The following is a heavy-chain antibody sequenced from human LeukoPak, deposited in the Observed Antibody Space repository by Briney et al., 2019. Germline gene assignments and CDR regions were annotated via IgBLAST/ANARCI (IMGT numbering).Heavy chain of an antibody. CDR3: ARQYSSGWYFDY. CDR1: GYTFTGYY. Sequence: ASVKVSCKACGYTFTGYYMHWVRQAPGQGLEWIGWINANTGDTKYAQRFQGSVTMTRDMSISTAYMELSRLRSDDTAVFYCARQYSSGWYFDYWGQGTLVTVSS. CDR2: INANTGDT. J-gene: IGHJ4*02. V-gene: IGHV1-2*02. D-gene: IGHD6-19*01.